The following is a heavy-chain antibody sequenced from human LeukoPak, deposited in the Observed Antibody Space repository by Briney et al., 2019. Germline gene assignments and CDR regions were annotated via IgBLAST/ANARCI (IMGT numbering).Heavy chain of an antibody. Sequence: GASVKVSCKVSGYTLTELSMHWVRQAPGKGLEWMGGFDPEDGETTYAQKFQGRVTMTEDTSTDTAYMELSSLRSEDTAVYYCATVLRSYYYYGMDVWGQGTTVTVSS. V-gene: IGHV1-24*01. CDR2: FDPEDGET. CDR1: GYTLTELS. CDR3: ATVLRSYYYYGMDV. J-gene: IGHJ6*02. D-gene: IGHD3-3*01.